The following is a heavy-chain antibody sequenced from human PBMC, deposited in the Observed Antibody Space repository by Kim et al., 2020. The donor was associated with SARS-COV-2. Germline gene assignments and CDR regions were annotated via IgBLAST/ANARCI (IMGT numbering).Heavy chain of an antibody. CDR2: ISGSGGST. CDR1: GFTFSSYA. V-gene: IGHV3-23*01. CDR3: AKSGTYYDILTGPLGWFDP. D-gene: IGHD3-9*01. J-gene: IGHJ5*02. Sequence: GGSLRLSCAASGFTFSSYAMSWVRQAPGKGLEWVSAISGSGGSTYYADSVKGRFTISRDNSKNTLYLQMNSLRAEDTAVYYCAKSGTYYDILTGPLGWFDPWGQGTLVTVSS.